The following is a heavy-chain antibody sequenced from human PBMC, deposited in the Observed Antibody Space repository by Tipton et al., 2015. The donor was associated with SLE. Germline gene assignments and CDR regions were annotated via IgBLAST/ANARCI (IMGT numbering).Heavy chain of an antibody. CDR3: AGDSSGWHYFAY. D-gene: IGHD6-19*01. Sequence: LRLSCTVSGDSISSYYWNWLRQPPGKGLEWIGYIYYSGSTNSNPSLKSRVTLSVDTSKNQFSLRLSSVTAADTAIYSCAGDSSGWHYFAYWRQGTLASVSS. J-gene: IGHJ4*02. CDR2: IYYSGST. CDR1: GDSISSYY. V-gene: IGHV4-59*01.